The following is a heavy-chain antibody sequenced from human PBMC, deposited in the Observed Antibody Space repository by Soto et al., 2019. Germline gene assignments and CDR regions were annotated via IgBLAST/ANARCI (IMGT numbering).Heavy chain of an antibody. V-gene: IGHV3-23*01. Sequence: PGGSLRLSCAASGFTFSSYAMSWVRQAPGKGLEWVSAISGSGGSTYYADSVKGRFTISRDNSKNTLYLQMNSLRAEDTAVYYCAKDRPDYGDYNRPYYYYMDVWGKGTTVTVSS. CDR1: GFTFSSYA. D-gene: IGHD4-17*01. CDR3: AKDRPDYGDYNRPYYYYMDV. J-gene: IGHJ6*03. CDR2: ISGSGGST.